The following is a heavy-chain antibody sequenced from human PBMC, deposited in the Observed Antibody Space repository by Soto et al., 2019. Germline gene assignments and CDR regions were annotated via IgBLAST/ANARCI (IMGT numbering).Heavy chain of an antibody. CDR3: VASIAAAGIRDYYYGMDV. CDR2: IYYSGST. D-gene: IGHD6-13*01. Sequence: SETLSLTCTVSGGSISSSSYYWGWIRQPPGKGLEWIGSIYYSGSTYYNPSLKSRVTISVDTSKNQFSLKLSSVTAADTAVYYCVASIAAAGIRDYYYGMDVWGQGTTVTVSS. V-gene: IGHV4-39*01. J-gene: IGHJ6*02. CDR1: GGSISSSSYY.